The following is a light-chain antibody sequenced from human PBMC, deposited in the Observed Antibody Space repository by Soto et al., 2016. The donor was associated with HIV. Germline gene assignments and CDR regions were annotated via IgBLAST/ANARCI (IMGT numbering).Light chain of an antibody. Sequence: SYELIQASSVSVSPGQTASITCSGDKLGNKYVCWYQKKSGQSPVLVMYQTIKRPSGIPERFSGSSSGNTATLTISGTQAMDEADYFCQAWDGSTVVFGGGTKLTVL. CDR2: QTI. V-gene: IGLV3-1*01. CDR3: QAWDGSTVV. J-gene: IGLJ2*01. CDR1: KLGNKY.